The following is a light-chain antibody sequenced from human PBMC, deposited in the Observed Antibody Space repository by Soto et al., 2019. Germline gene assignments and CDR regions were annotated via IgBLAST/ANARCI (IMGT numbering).Light chain of an antibody. V-gene: IGKV1-5*01. CDR1: QSISSW. CDR3: HQYNSYWT. CDR2: DAS. J-gene: IGKJ1*01. Sequence: DIQMTQSPSTLSASVGDRVAITCRASQSISSWLAWYQQKPGKAPKLLIYDASSLESGVPSRFSGSGSGTEFTLTISSLQPDDFATYYCHQYNSYWTFGQGTKVDFK.